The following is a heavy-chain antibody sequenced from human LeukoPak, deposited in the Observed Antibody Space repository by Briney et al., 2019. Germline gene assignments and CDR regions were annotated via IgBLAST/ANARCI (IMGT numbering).Heavy chain of an antibody. Sequence: GASVKVSCKASGYTFTGYYMHWVRQAPGQGLEWMGWINPNSGGTNYAQKFRGRVTMTRDTSISTAYMELSRLRSDDTAVYYCARDRQNRYNWNDAGAFDIWGQGTMVTVSS. CDR3: ARDRQNRYNWNDAGAFDI. J-gene: IGHJ3*02. CDR1: GYTFTGYY. CDR2: INPNSGGT. V-gene: IGHV1-2*02. D-gene: IGHD1-1*01.